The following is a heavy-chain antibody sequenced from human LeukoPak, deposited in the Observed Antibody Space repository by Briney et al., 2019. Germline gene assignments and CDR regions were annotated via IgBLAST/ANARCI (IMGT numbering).Heavy chain of an antibody. CDR1: GGSFSGYY. CDR2: INHSGST. J-gene: IGHJ6*02. Sequence: SETLSLTCAVYGGSFSGYYWSWIRQPPGKGLEWIGEINHSGSTNYNPSLKSRVTISVDTSKNQFSLKLSSVTAADTAVYYCARGYCSGGSCYSYYYGMDVWGQGTTVTVSS. D-gene: IGHD2-15*01. V-gene: IGHV4-34*01. CDR3: ARGYCSGGSCYSYYYGMDV.